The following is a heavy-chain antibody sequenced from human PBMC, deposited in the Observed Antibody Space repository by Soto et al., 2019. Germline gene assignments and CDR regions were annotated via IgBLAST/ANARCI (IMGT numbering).Heavy chain of an antibody. Sequence: GGSLRLSCAASGFTFSDYYMSWIRQAPGKGLEWVSYISSSGSTIYYADSVKGRFTISRDNAKNSLYLQMNSLRAEDTAVYYCARDLSKVDGWGIYHYYYAMDVWGQGTTVTVSS. D-gene: IGHD6-19*01. V-gene: IGHV3-11*01. CDR3: ARDLSKVDGWGIYHYYYAMDV. J-gene: IGHJ6*02. CDR1: GFTFSDYY. CDR2: ISSSGSTI.